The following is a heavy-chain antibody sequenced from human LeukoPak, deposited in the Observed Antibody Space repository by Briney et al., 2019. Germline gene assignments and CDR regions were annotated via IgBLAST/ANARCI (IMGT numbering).Heavy chain of an antibody. D-gene: IGHD2-15*01. J-gene: IGHJ2*01. CDR2: IYYIGST. CDR1: GGSISSSNYY. CDR3: ARAPCSGGSCQYWYFDL. V-gene: IGHV4-39*07. Sequence: SETLSLTCTVSGGSISSSNYYWGWIRQPPGKGLEWIANIYYIGSTYYNPSLKSRVTMSVDTSKNQFSLKLSSVTAADTAVYYCARAPCSGGSCQYWYFDLWGRGTLVTVSS.